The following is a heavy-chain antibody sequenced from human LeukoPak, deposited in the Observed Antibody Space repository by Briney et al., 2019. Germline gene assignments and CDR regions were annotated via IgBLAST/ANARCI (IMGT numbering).Heavy chain of an antibody. CDR3: ARTPYYYDSSAGRGAFDI. CDR1: GGSISSYY. Sequence: SETLSLTCTVSGGSISSYYWSWIRQPPGKGLEWIGYIYYSGSTNYNPSLKSRVTISVDTSKNQFSLKLSSVTAADTAVYYCARTPYYYDSSAGRGAFDIWGQRTMVTVSS. J-gene: IGHJ3*02. CDR2: IYYSGST. D-gene: IGHD3-22*01. V-gene: IGHV4-59*08.